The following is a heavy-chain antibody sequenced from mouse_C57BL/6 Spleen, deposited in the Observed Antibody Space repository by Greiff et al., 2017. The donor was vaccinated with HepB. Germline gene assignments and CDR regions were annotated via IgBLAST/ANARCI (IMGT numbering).Heavy chain of an antibody. CDR3: ARGDSNSYYYAMDY. CDR2: INPGSGGT. V-gene: IGHV1-54*01. D-gene: IGHD2-5*01. Sequence: QVQLQQSGAELVRPGTSVKVSCKASGYAFTNYLIEWVKQRPGQGLEWIGVINPGSGGTNYNEKFKGKATLTADKSSSTAYMQLSSLTSEDSAVYFCARGDSNSYYYAMDYWGQGTSVTVSS. J-gene: IGHJ4*01. CDR1: GYAFTNYL.